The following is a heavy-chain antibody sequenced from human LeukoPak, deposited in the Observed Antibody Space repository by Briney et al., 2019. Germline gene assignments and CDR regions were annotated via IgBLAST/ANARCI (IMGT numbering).Heavy chain of an antibody. CDR1: GGSISSYY. CDR3: ARLRPLAPTHIAVAGTLDY. J-gene: IGHJ4*02. D-gene: IGHD6-19*01. Sequence: PSETLSLTCTVSGGSISSYYWSWIRQPPGKGLEWIGYIYYSGSTNYNPSLKSRVTISVDTSKNQFSLKLSSVTAADTAVYYCARLRPLAPTHIAVAGTLDYWGQGTLDTVSS. V-gene: IGHV4-59*08. CDR2: IYYSGST.